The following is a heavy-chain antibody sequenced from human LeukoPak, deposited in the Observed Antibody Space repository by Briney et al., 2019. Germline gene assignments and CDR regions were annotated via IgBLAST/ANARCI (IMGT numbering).Heavy chain of an antibody. CDR2: ISGSGGST. Sequence: GGSLRLSCAASGFTFSSYALSWVRQAPGKGPEWVSGISGSGGSTHYADSVKGRFTISRDNSKNTVYLEMNSLRAEDTAVYYCAKDRDSSSWYLGSCFGDYWGQGTLVTVSS. CDR1: GFTFSSYA. J-gene: IGHJ4*02. D-gene: IGHD6-13*01. CDR3: AKDRDSSSWYLGSCFGDY. V-gene: IGHV3-23*01.